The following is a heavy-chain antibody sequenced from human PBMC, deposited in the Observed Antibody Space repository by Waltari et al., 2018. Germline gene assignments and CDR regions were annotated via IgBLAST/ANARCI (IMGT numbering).Heavy chain of an antibody. J-gene: IGHJ4*02. CDR2: RYYSGST. Sequence: QVQLQESGPGLVKASETLSLTCTVSGGSIDSSHNYWGWIRQPPGKGLEWIGSRYYSGSTYYNPSLKSRVTISVDTSKNQFSLNLSSVTAADTAVYYCVQLPGYWGQGTLVTVSS. CDR1: GGSIDSSHNY. D-gene: IGHD2-15*01. V-gene: IGHV4-39*01. CDR3: VQLPGY.